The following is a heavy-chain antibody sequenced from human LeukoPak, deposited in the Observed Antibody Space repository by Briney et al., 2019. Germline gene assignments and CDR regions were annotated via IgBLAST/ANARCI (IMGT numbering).Heavy chain of an antibody. V-gene: IGHV4-4*07. CDR3: ARASLPDFNTSGDRFDP. CDR2: IYSSGST. J-gene: IGHJ5*02. Sequence: PSETLSLTCTVSGGSISSYYWYWIRQPAGKGLEWIGRIYSSGSTDYNPSLKSRVTMSVDTSKNQFSLKLSSVTAADTAVYYCARASLPDFNTSGDRFDPWGQGTLVTVSS. D-gene: IGHD3-3*01. CDR1: GGSISSYY.